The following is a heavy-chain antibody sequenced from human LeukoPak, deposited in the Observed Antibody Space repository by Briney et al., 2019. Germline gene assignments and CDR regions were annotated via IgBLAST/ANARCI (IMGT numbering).Heavy chain of an antibody. J-gene: IGHJ4*02. Sequence: SVKVSCKASGGTFSSYAISWVRQAPGQGLEWMGGIIPIFGTANYAQKFQGRVTITADESTSTVYMELSSLRSEDTAVYYCAREFRYYDILTGYPFDYWGQGTLVTVSS. V-gene: IGHV1-69*13. D-gene: IGHD3-9*01. CDR1: GGTFSSYA. CDR3: AREFRYYDILTGYPFDY. CDR2: IIPIFGTA.